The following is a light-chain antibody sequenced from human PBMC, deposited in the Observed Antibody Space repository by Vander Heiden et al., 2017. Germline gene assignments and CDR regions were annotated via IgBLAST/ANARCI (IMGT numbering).Light chain of an antibody. Sequence: DIQMTQSPSSLSASVGDTVTIACRASPDISNYLSWFQQKPGEAPKVLIYDASNLSTGVPSRFSGSGSGTDFTLSIRNVQPEDTATYYCQQYHDYALTFGGGTKVEI. V-gene: IGKV1-33*01. CDR3: QQYHDYALT. CDR1: PDISNY. J-gene: IGKJ4*01. CDR2: DAS.